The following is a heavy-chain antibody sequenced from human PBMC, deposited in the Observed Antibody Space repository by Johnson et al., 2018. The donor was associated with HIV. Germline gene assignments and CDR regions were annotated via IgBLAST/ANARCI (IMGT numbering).Heavy chain of an antibody. CDR1: GFTFSGSA. D-gene: IGHD6-6*01. J-gene: IGHJ3*02. CDR2: ISYDGSNK. Sequence: VQLVESGGGLVQPGGSLKLSCAASGFTFSGSAMHWVRQAPGKGLEWVAVISYDGSNKYYADSVKGRFTISRDNSKNTLYLQMNSLRAEDTAVYYCARDSTYSSSPLGAFDIWGQGTMVTVSS. V-gene: IGHV3-30-3*01. CDR3: ARDSTYSSSPLGAFDI.